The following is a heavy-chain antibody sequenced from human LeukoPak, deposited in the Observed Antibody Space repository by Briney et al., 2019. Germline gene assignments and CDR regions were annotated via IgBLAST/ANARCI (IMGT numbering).Heavy chain of an antibody. CDR3: AAVAGTHFDY. V-gene: IGHV1-18*01. J-gene: IGHJ4*02. CDR1: GYTFTSYG. Sequence: ASVKVSCKASGYTFTSYGISWVRQAPGQGLEWMGWISAYNGNTNYAHKLQGRVTMTTDTSTSTAYMELRSLRSDDTAMYYCAAVAGTHFDYWGQGTLVTVSS. CDR2: ISAYNGNT. D-gene: IGHD6-19*01.